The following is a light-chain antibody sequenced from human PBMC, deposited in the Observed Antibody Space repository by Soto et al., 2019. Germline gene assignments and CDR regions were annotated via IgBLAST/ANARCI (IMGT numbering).Light chain of an antibody. Sequence: ETLMTQSPATLSVSPGERATLSCRASQSVNNNLAWYQQKLGQAPRVLIYGASTRATGIPARFSGDGSGTEFTLTISSLQSEDFGIYYCQKYNQWPWTFGPGTKVDIK. V-gene: IGKV3-15*01. CDR3: QKYNQWPWT. J-gene: IGKJ1*01. CDR1: QSVNNN. CDR2: GAS.